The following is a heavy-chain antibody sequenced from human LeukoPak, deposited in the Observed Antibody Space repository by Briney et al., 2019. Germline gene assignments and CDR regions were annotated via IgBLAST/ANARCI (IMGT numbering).Heavy chain of an antibody. CDR3: ARSMVRIDY. CDR2: ISGSGDST. D-gene: IGHD3-10*01. J-gene: IGHJ4*02. V-gene: IGHV3-23*01. CDR1: GFTFSSYA. Sequence: GGSLRLSCAASGFTFSSYAMSWVRQAPGKGLEWVSSISGSGDSTYYADSVKGRFTISRDNSKNTLYLQMNSLRAGDTAVYYCARSMVRIDYWGQGTLVTVSS.